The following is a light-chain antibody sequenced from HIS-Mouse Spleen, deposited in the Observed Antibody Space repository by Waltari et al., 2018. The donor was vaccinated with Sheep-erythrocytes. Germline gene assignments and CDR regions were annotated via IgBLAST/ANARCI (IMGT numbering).Light chain of an antibody. CDR2: DVS. CDR1: SRAVGGYNY. V-gene: IGLV2-11*01. Sequence: QSALTQPRPVPGSPGQSVTIACTGTSRAVGGYNYVPWYQQYPGKAPKLMIYDVSKRPSGVPDRFSGSKSGNTASLTISGLQAEDEADYYCCSYAGSYNHVFATGTKVTVL. J-gene: IGLJ1*01. CDR3: CSYAGSYNHV.